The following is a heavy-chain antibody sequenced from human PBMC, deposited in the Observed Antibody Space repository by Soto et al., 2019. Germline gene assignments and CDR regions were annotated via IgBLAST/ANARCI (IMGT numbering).Heavy chain of an antibody. V-gene: IGHV1-3*01. D-gene: IGHD6-19*01. CDR2: INAGNGNT. CDR1: GYTFTSYA. CDR3: ARGGPILAVADQYGMEV. Sequence: ASVKVSCKASGYTFTSYAMHWVRQAPGQRLEWMGWINAGNGNTKYSQKFQGRVTITRDTSASTAYMELSSLRSEDTAVYYCARGGPILAVADQYGMEVWGQGTTVTVSS. J-gene: IGHJ6*02.